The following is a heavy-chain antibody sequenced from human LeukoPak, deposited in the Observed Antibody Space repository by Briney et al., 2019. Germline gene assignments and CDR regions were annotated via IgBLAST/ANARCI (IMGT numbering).Heavy chain of an antibody. CDR1: GFTFSDYY. V-gene: IGHV3-11*04. CDR3: ARAEGSDYYYYYMDV. CDR2: ISSSGTTI. J-gene: IGHJ6*03. Sequence: GGSLRLSCAASGFTFSDYYMTWIRQAPGEGLEWVSDISSSGTTIYYADSVKGRFTVSRDNAKNSLYLQMNSLRAEDTAVYYCARAEGSDYYYYYMDVWGKGTTVTVSS.